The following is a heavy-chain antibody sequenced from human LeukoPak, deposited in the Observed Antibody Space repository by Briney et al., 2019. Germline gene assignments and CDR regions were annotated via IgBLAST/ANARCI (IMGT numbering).Heavy chain of an antibody. CDR2: INPNSGGT. V-gene: IGHV1-2*02. CDR3: ARDSSGGSWCWFDP. Sequence: ASVKVSCKASGYTFTGYYMHWVRQAPGQGLEWMGWINPNSGGTNYAQKFQGRVTMTRDTSISTAYMELSRLRSDDTAVYYCARDSSGGSWCWFDPWGQGTLVTVSS. CDR1: GYTFTGYY. J-gene: IGHJ5*02. D-gene: IGHD2-15*01.